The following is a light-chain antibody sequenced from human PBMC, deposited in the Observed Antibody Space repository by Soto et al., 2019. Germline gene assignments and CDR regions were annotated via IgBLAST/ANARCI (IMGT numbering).Light chain of an antibody. CDR2: EVN. CDR1: SSDVGGHNY. Sequence: QSVLTQPASVSGSPGQSITISCTGTSSDVGGHNYVSWYQQHPGKAPKLMIYEVNNRPSGVSNRFSGSKSGNTASLTISGLQAEDEADYYCNSYTSSSTPRYVFGTGTKVTVL. J-gene: IGLJ1*01. V-gene: IGLV2-14*01. CDR3: NSYTSSSTPRYV.